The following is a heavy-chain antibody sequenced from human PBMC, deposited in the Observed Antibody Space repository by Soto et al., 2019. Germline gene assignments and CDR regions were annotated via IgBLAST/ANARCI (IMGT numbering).Heavy chain of an antibody. D-gene: IGHD3-10*01. J-gene: IGHJ4*02. CDR1: GFAFSDHY. Sequence: QVQLVESGGGLVKPGGSLRLSCAASGFAFSDHYMTWIRQAPGKGLEWISYISGSGTTIHYTDSVRGRFTVSRDNARNSLYLQMNSLRAEDTAVYYCAGDPYYYASDFWGQGTLVTVSS. CDR2: ISGSGTTI. CDR3: AGDPYYYASDF. V-gene: IGHV3-11*01.